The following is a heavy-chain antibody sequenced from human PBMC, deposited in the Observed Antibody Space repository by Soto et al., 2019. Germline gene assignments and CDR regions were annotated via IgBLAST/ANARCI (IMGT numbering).Heavy chain of an antibody. V-gene: IGHV1-8*01. Sequence: GPSVKVSCKASGYTFTSYDINWVRQATGQGLEWMGWMNPNSGNTGYAQKFQGRVTMTRNTSISTAYMELSSLRSEDTAVYYCARGKDFWSGPINYYGMDVWGQGTTVTVSS. CDR3: ARGKDFWSGPINYYGMDV. D-gene: IGHD3-3*01. CDR2: MNPNSGNT. J-gene: IGHJ6*02. CDR1: GYTFTSYD.